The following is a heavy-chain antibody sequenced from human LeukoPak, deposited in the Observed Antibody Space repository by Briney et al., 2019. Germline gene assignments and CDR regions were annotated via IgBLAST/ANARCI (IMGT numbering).Heavy chain of an antibody. D-gene: IGHD5-12*01. CDR1: GFTFGSYW. V-gene: IGHV3-74*01. Sequence: GGSLRLSCAASGFTFGSYWMHWVRQAPGKGLVWVSRINGDGSSTNYADSVRGRFTISRDNAKNTLYLQMNSLRAEDTAVFYCARDPYSGYDRSLDVWGQGTTVTVSS. CDR2: INGDGSST. J-gene: IGHJ6*02. CDR3: ARDPYSGYDRSLDV.